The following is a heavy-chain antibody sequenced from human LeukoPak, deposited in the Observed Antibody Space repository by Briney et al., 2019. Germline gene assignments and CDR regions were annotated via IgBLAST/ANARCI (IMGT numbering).Heavy chain of an antibody. J-gene: IGHJ4*02. CDR3: TGSFGELTFFDY. CDR2: IRSKAYGGTT. D-gene: IGHD3-10*01. V-gene: IGHV3-49*04. CDR1: GFTFGDYG. Sequence: PGGSLGLSCTASGFTFGDYGMNWVRQAPGKGLEWVSFIRSKAYGGTTEYAASVKGRFTMSRDDSKSIAYLQMNSLKTEDTAVYYCTGSFGELTFFDYWGQGTLVTVSS.